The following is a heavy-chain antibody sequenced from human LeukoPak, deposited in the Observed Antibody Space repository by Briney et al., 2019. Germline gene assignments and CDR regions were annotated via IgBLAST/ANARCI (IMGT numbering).Heavy chain of an antibody. CDR2: IYYTGST. V-gene: IGHV4-31*03. CDR3: ARDYYGSGTLRFDP. D-gene: IGHD3-10*01. J-gene: IGHJ5*02. CDR1: GGSISSGGYY. Sequence: SQTLSLTCTVSGGSISSGGYYWSWIRQHPGKGLEWIGYIYYTGSTYYNPSLKSRVSISVDTSKSQFSLKLSSVTAADTAVYYCARDYYGSGTLRFDPWGQGTLVTVSS.